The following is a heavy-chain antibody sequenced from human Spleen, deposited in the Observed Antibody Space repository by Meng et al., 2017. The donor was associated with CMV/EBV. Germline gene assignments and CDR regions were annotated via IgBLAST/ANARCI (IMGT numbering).Heavy chain of an antibody. Sequence: GESLKISCAASGFTLSNYGMHWVRQAPGKGLEWVSVIYSGGGSTYYADSVKGRFTISRDNSKNTLYLQMNSLRAEDTGVYYCAKGITIGLPNWIDPWGQGTLVTVSS. CDR3: AKGITIGLPNWIDP. CDR2: IYSGGGST. J-gene: IGHJ5*02. D-gene: IGHD3-9*01. V-gene: IGHV3-23*03. CDR1: GFTLSNYG.